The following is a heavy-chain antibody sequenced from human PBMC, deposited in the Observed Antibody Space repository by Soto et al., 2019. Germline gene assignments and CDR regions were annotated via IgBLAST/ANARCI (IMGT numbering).Heavy chain of an antibody. CDR3: ARGGYSGYGGFDY. D-gene: IGHD5-12*01. V-gene: IGHV4-34*01. Sequence: PSETLSLTCAVYGGSFSGYYWSWIRQPPGKGLEWIGEINHSGSTNYNPSLKSRVTISVDTSKNQFSLKLSSVTAADTAVYYCARGGYSGYGGFDYWGQGTLVTVSS. CDR1: GGSFSGYY. J-gene: IGHJ4*02. CDR2: INHSGST.